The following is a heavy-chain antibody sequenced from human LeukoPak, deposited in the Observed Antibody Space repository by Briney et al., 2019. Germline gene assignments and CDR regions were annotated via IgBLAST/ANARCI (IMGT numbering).Heavy chain of an antibody. V-gene: IGHV3-30-3*01. CDR2: ISYDGNNK. D-gene: IGHD3-9*01. CDR3: ARDYDILTETYYFDY. J-gene: IGHJ4*02. CDR1: GFTFSSYT. Sequence: GGSLRLSCAASGFTFSSYTMHWVRQAPGKGLEWVAIISYDGNNKYYADSVKGRFTISRDNSKNTLYLQMNSLRTEDTAVYYCARDYDILTETYYFDYWGPGTLVTVSS.